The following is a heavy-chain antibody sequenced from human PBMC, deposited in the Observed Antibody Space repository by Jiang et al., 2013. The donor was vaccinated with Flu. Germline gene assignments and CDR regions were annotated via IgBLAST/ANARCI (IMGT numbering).Heavy chain of an antibody. D-gene: IGHD2-2*02. CDR1: VAPSAVVITT. Sequence: TVSVAPSAVVITTGVGSASPQEGPGVDWVHLLQWEHLLQPSLKSRVTISVDTSKNQFSLKLSSVTAADTAVYYCARGRRRVVVPAAIGPGGGDFDYWGQGTLVTVSS. J-gene: IGHJ4*02. V-gene: IGHV4-30-4*01. CDR2: LLQWEH. CDR3: ARGRRRVVVPAAIGPGGGDFDY.